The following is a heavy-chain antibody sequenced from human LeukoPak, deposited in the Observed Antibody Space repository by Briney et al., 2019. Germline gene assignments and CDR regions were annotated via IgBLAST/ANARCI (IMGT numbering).Heavy chain of an antibody. D-gene: IGHD2-2*01. CDR2: ISSSGSTI. J-gene: IGHJ4*02. Sequence: GGSLRLSCAASGFTFGDYYMSWIRQAPGKGLEWVSYISSSGSTIYYADSVKGRFTISRDNAKSSLYLQMNSLRAEDTAIYYCARGLPATLLDHWGQGTLVTVSS. CDR3: ARGLPATLLDH. V-gene: IGHV3-11*01. CDR1: GFTFGDYY.